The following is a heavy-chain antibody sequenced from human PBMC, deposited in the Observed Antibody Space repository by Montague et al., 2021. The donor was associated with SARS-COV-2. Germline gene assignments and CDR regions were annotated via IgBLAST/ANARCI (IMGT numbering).Heavy chain of an antibody. CDR1: GGSISTYY. J-gene: IGHJ6*02. Sequence: SETLSLTCTVSGGSISTYYWNWIRQPPGKGLEWIGYIYYNGYTAXXPSXXXRXTISVDTSKNQFSLKLTSVTAADTAVYYCARDRETTTDKFYGMDVWGQGTTVTVSS. V-gene: IGHV4-59*01. D-gene: IGHD1-1*01. CDR2: IYYNGYT. CDR3: ARDRETTTDKFYGMDV.